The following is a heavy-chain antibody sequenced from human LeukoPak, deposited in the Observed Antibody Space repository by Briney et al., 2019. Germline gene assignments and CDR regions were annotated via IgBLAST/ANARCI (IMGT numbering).Heavy chain of an antibody. CDR3: ARQEIGLRSFDP. V-gene: IGHV4-34*01. CDR2: IYYTGTT. J-gene: IGHJ5*02. Sequence: SETLSLTCAVYGGSFSGYYWSWIRQSPGKNLEWLGSIYYTGTTHYNPSLKSRVTISVDTSKNQFSPNLSSVTAADTAVYYCARQEIGLRSFDPWGQGTLVTVSS. CDR1: GGSFSGYY. D-gene: IGHD3/OR15-3a*01.